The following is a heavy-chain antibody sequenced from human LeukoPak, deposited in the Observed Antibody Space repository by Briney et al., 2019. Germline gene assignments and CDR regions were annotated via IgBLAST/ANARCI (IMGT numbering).Heavy chain of an antibody. D-gene: IGHD2-2*01. CDR3: AKELYRYYYGMDV. Sequence: PGRSLRLSCAASGFTFSSYGMHWVRQAPGKGLEWVAVISYDGSNKYYADSVKGRFTISRDNSKNTLYLQMNSLRVEDTAVYYCAKELYRYYYGMDVWGKGTTVTVSS. J-gene: IGHJ6*04. V-gene: IGHV3-30*18. CDR2: ISYDGSNK. CDR1: GFTFSSYG.